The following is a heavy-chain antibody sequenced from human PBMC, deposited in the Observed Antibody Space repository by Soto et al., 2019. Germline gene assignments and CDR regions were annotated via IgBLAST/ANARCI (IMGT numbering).Heavy chain of an antibody. CDR2: ISYDGSNK. J-gene: IGHJ6*02. CDR3: AKDLNLVVVPAASRYYYYGMDV. D-gene: IGHD2-2*01. V-gene: IGHV3-30*18. CDR1: GFTFSSYG. Sequence: GGSLRLSCAASGFTFSSYGMHWVRQAPGKGLKWVAVISYDGSNKYYADSVKGRFTISRDNSKNTLYLQMNSLRAEDTAVYYCAKDLNLVVVPAASRYYYYGMDVWGQGTTVTVSS.